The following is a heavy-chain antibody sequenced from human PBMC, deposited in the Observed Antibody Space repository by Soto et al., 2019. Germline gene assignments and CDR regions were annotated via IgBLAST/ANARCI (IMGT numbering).Heavy chain of an antibody. CDR1: GFTFSSYS. J-gene: IGHJ4*02. V-gene: IGHV3-48*04. Sequence: GGSLRLSCAASGFTFSSYSMNWVRQAPGKGLEWVSYISSSSSTIYYADSVKGRFTISRDNAKNSLYLQMNSLRAEDTAVYYCARERDYDFWSGYLDYWGQGTLVTVSS. CDR3: ARERDYDFWSGYLDY. CDR2: ISSSSSTI. D-gene: IGHD3-3*01.